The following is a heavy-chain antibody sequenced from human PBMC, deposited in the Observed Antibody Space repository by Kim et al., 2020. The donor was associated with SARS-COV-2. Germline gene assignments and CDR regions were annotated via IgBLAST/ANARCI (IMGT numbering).Heavy chain of an antibody. J-gene: IGHJ4*02. CDR3: AKSISPHAGPEEN. CDR2: ISWNSGSI. V-gene: IGHV3-9*01. CDR1: GFTFDDYA. Sequence: GGSLRLSCAASGFTFDDYAMHWVRQAPGKGLEWVSGISWNSGSIGYADSVKGRFTISRDNAKNSLYLQMNSLRAEDTALYYCAKSISPHAGPEENWGQGT. D-gene: IGHD3-3*01.